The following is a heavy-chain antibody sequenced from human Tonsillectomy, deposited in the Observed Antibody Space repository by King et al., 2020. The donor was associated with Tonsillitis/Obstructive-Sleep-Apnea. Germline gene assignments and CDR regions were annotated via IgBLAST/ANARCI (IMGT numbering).Heavy chain of an antibody. Sequence: VQLQESGPGLVKPSETLSLTCTVSGASISPYYWNWIRQPPGKGLEWIGYIFHSGGTNYNPSLKSRVTISIDTSKNQFSLKLSSVTAADTALYYCARESSIVANAFDIWDQGTMVTVSS. J-gene: IGHJ3*02. V-gene: IGHV4-59*01. D-gene: IGHD1-26*01. CDR3: ARESSIVANAFDI. CDR2: IFHSGGT. CDR1: GASISPYY.